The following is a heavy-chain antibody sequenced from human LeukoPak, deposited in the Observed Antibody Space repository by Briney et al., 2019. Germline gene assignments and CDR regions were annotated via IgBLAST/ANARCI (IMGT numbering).Heavy chain of an antibody. CDR2: IYHSGST. J-gene: IGHJ4*02. Sequence: SETLSLTCAASGGSISSSNWWSWVRQPPGKGLEWIGEIYHSGSTNYNPSLKSRVTISVDKSKNQFSLKLSSVTAADTAVYYCARGAEYYAIWRGYAGYSDYWGQGISVTVSS. CDR1: GGSISSSNW. D-gene: IGHD3-3*01. V-gene: IGHV4-4*02. CDR3: ARGAEYYAIWRGYAGYSDY.